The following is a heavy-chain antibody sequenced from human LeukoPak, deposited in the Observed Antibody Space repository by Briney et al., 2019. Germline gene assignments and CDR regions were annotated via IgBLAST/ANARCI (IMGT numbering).Heavy chain of an antibody. CDR2: INPNSGGT. D-gene: IGHD6-13*01. CDR1: GYTFTGYY. Sequence: GASVKVSCKASGYTFTGYYMHWVRQAPGQGLEWMGWINPNSGGTNYAQKFQGRVTMTRDTSISTAYMELSRLRSDDTAVYYCATAGARIAAAEGYYYYYMDVWGKGTTVTVSS. J-gene: IGHJ6*03. CDR3: ATAGARIAAAEGYYYYYMDV. V-gene: IGHV1-2*02.